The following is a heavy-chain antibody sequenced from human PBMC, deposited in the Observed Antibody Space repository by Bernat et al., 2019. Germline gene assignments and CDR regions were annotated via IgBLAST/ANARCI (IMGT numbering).Heavy chain of an antibody. V-gene: IGHV3-23*04. CDR1: GFTFTYYA. Sequence: EVQLVESGGGLVQPGGSLRLSCAASGFTFTYYAMSWVRQAPGKGLEWVSGISGSGGSTYYADSVKGRFTISRDNSKNTLYLQMNSLRAEVTAVYYCVKGGYCSGGSCYPGYYFDYWGQGTLVTVSS. CDR2: ISGSGGST. D-gene: IGHD2-15*01. CDR3: VKGGYCSGGSCYPGYYFDY. J-gene: IGHJ4*02.